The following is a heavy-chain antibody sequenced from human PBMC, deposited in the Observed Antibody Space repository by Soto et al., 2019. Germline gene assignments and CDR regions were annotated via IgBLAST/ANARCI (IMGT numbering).Heavy chain of an antibody. V-gene: IGHV1-69*02. CDR1: GGTFSSYT. Sequence: QVQLVQSGAEVKKPGSSVKVSCKASGGTFSSYTISWVRQAPGQGLEWMGRIIPILGIANYAQKFQGRVPITADKSTSTAYMELSSLRSEDTAVYYCARSIGYCSGGSCSYFDYWGQGTLVTVSS. D-gene: IGHD2-15*01. CDR2: IIPILGIA. CDR3: ARSIGYCSGGSCSYFDY. J-gene: IGHJ4*02.